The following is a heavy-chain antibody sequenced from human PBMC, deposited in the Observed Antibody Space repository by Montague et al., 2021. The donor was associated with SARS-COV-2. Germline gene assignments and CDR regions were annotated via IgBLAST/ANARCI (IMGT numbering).Heavy chain of an antibody. CDR2: IYWDDDK. V-gene: IGHV2-5*02. J-gene: IGHJ4*02. CDR1: GFSLSTTEVG. CDR3: AHRIARHYDTSAYLWCPFDF. D-gene: IGHD3-22*01. Sequence: PALVKPTQTLTLTCTFSGFSLSTTEVGVGWIRQPPGKALEWLALIYWDDDKRYSPSLKSRLTITKDTSKNQVVLTMTNMDPVDTATYCCAHRIARHYDTSAYLWCPFDFWGQGTLVTVSS.